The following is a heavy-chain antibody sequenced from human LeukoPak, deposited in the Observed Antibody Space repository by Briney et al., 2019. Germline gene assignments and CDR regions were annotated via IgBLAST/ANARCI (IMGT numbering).Heavy chain of an antibody. V-gene: IGHV4-39*07. Sequence: SETLSLTCTVSGGSISSTNYYWGWIRQSPGKGLEWIGSIHYSGIIYYNPSLKSRVTISVDTSKNQFSLKLSSMTAADTAVYYCARGQRFRAAVGTIGFWFDPWGQGTLVTVSS. CDR2: IHYSGII. CDR1: GGSISSTNYY. CDR3: ARGQRFRAAVGTIGFWFDP. J-gene: IGHJ5*02. D-gene: IGHD6-13*01.